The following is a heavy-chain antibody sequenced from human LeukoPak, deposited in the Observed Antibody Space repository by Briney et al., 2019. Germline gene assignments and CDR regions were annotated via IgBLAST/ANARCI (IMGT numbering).Heavy chain of an antibody. CDR1: GFTFNNYA. V-gene: IGHV3-23*01. J-gene: IGHJ4*02. CDR2: ISGGGETT. CDR3: GSLTVVARDH. Sequence: PGGSLRLSCAASGFTFNNYAMNWVRQAPGKGLEWVSSISGGGETTYYADSAKGRFTISRDNAKNTLYLEMSSLRAEDTAVYYCGSLTVVARDHWGQGTLVTVSS. D-gene: IGHD3-22*01.